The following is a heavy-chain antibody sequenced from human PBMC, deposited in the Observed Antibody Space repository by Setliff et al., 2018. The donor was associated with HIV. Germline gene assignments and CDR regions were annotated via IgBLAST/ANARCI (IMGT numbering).Heavy chain of an antibody. CDR3: ARENRFYASGSHYAEWGFDP. CDR2: TFAGGST. J-gene: IGHJ5*02. CDR1: EVSVSGHY. Sequence: GESLKISCAASEVSVSGHYMGWARQTPGKGLEWVSVTFAGGSTDYADSVKGRVTVSRDHSTNTLNLQMNSLRVEDTGIYYCARENRFYASGSHYAEWGFDPWGQGVLVTVSS. D-gene: IGHD3-10*01. V-gene: IGHV3-66*02.